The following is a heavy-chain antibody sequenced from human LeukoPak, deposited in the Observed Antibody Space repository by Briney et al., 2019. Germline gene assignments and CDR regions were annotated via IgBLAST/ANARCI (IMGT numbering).Heavy chain of an antibody. D-gene: IGHD2-2*01. V-gene: IGHV3-30*04. CDR2: ISYDGSNK. J-gene: IGHJ4*02. Sequence: GGSLRLSCAASGFTFSSYAMHWVRQAPGKGLEWVAVISYDGSNKYYADSVKGRFTISRDNSKNTLYLQMNSLRAEDTAVYYCARDGLRYCSSTSCYASDYWGQGTLVTVSS. CDR1: GFTFSSYA. CDR3: ARDGLRYCSSTSCYASDY.